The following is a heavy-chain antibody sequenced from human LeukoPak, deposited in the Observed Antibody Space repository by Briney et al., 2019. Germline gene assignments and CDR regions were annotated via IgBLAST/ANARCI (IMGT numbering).Heavy chain of an antibody. CDR1: GVSFSGYY. V-gene: IGHV4-34*01. D-gene: IGHD3-22*01. CDR3: ASYYDSSQFDY. J-gene: IGHJ4*02. Sequence: PSETLSLTCAVYGVSFSGYYWSWIRQPPGKGLEWIGEINHSGSTNYNPSLKSRVTISVDTSKNQFSLKLSSVTAADTAVYYCASYYDSSQFDYWGQGTLVTVSS. CDR2: INHSGST.